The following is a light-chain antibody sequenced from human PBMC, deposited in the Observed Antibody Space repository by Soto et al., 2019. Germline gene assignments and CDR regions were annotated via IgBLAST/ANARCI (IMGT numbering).Light chain of an antibody. V-gene: IGLV2-23*01. Sequence: QSVLTQPASVSGSPGQSITISCTGTSSDVGSYNLVSWYQQHPGKAPKLMIYEGSKRPSVVSNRFSGSKSGNTASLTISGLQAEDEADYYCCSYAGSSTYVFGTGTRSPS. J-gene: IGLJ1*01. CDR1: SSDVGSYNL. CDR2: EGS. CDR3: CSYAGSSTYV.